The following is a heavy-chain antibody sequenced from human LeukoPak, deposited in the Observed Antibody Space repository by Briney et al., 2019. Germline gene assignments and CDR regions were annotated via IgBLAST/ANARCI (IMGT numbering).Heavy chain of an antibody. J-gene: IGHJ4*02. CDR3: ARDRSLSSSGWYDSFDY. D-gene: IGHD6-19*01. Sequence: GALVTVSCTAAGYTFTIYYMHWVRQAPGQGLEWMGIINPSGGSTSYAQKFQGRVTMTRDMSTSTVYMELSSLRSEDTAVYYCARDRSLSSSGWYDSFDYWGQGTLVTVAS. CDR1: GYTFTIYY. V-gene: IGHV1-46*01. CDR2: INPSGGST.